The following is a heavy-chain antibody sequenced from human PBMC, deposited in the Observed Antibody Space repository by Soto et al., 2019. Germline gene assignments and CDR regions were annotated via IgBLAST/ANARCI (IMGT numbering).Heavy chain of an antibody. CDR2: ISYDGSNK. CDR3: AREQSKNYYYYGMDV. J-gene: IGHJ6*02. Sequence: PGESLKISCAASGFTFSSCAMHWVRQAPGKGLEWVAVISYDGSNKYYADSVKGRFTISRDNSKNTLYLQMNSLRAEDTAVYYCAREQSKNYYYYGMDVWGQGTTVTVSS. D-gene: IGHD4-4*01. V-gene: IGHV3-30-3*01. CDR1: GFTFSSCA.